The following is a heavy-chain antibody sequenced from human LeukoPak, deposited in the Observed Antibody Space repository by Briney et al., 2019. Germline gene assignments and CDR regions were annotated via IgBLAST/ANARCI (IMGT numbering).Heavy chain of an antibody. Sequence: GGSLRLSCAASGFTFSDYYMSWIRQAPGKGLEWVSYISSSSSYTNYADSVKGRFTISRDNAKNSLYLQMNSLRAEDTAVYYCARWRAGIAVAVDYWGQGTLVTVSS. D-gene: IGHD6-19*01. J-gene: IGHJ4*02. CDR2: ISSSSSYT. CDR1: GFTFSDYY. V-gene: IGHV3-11*06. CDR3: ARWRAGIAVAVDY.